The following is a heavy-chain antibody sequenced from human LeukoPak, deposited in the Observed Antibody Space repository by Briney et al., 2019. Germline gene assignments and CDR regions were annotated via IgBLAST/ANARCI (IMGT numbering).Heavy chain of an antibody. D-gene: IGHD2-2*02. CDR1: GYTFTSYG. Sequence: AASVKVSCKASGYTFTSYGISWVRQAPGQGLEWMGWISAYNGNTNYTLKLQGRVTMTTDTSTSTAYMKLRSLRSDDTAVYYCASCSSTSCYTGYYYMDVWGKGTTVTVSS. J-gene: IGHJ6*03. CDR2: ISAYNGNT. CDR3: ASCSSTSCYTGYYYMDV. V-gene: IGHV1-18*01.